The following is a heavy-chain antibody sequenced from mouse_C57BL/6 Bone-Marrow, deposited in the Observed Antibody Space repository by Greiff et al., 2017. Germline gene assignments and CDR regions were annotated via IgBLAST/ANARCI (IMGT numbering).Heavy chain of an antibody. Sequence: EVKLVESGGGLVKPGGSLTLSCAASGFTFSSYAMSWVRQTPEKRLEWVATISDGGSYTYYPDNVKGRFTISRDNAKNNLYLQMSHLKSEDTAMYYCARDERFAYWGQGTLVTVSA. CDR1: GFTFSSYA. CDR3: ARDERFAY. CDR2: ISDGGSYT. J-gene: IGHJ3*01. V-gene: IGHV5-4*01.